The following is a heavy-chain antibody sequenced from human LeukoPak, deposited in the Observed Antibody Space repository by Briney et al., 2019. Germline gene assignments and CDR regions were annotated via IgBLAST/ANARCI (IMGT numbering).Heavy chain of an antibody. CDR3: ARGSRIFLQH. J-gene: IGHJ1*01. D-gene: IGHD2/OR15-2a*01. CDR2: INHSGGT. CDR1: GGSFGGYY. Sequence: SETLSLTCAVYGGSFGGYYWSWIRQPPGKGLEWIGEINHSGGTDYNPSLKSRVTISVDTSKNQFSLKLNSVTAADTAVYYCARGSRIFLQHWGQGTLVTVSS. V-gene: IGHV4-34*01.